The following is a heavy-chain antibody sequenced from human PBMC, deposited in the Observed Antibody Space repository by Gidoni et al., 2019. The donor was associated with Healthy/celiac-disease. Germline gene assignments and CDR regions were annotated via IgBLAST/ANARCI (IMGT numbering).Heavy chain of an antibody. D-gene: IGHD2-15*01. CDR3: TTEYCSGGSCYPY. CDR2: IKSKTDGGTT. CDR1: GFTFSNAW. J-gene: IGHJ4*02. V-gene: IGHV3-15*01. Sequence: EVQLVESGGGLVKPGGSLRLSCAASGFTFSNAWMSWVRQAPGKGLEWVGRIKSKTDGGTTDYAAPVKGRFTISRDDSKNTLYLQMNSLKTEDTAVYYCTTEYCSGGSCYPYWGQGTLVTVSS.